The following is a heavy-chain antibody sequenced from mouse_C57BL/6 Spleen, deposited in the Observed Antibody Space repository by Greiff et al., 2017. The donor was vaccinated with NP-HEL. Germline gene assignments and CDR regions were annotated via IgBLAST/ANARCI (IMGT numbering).Heavy chain of an antibody. D-gene: IGHD3-2*02. CDR3: ARDSSGYPDY. CDR1: GYTFTSYW. J-gene: IGHJ2*01. CDR2: IDPSDSET. V-gene: IGHV1-52*01. Sequence: VKLQQPGAELVRPGSSVKLSCKASGYTFTSYWMHWVKQRPIQGLEWIGNIDPSDSETHYNQKFKDKATLTVDKSSSTAYMQLSSLTSEDSAVYYCARDSSGYPDYWGQGTTLTVSS.